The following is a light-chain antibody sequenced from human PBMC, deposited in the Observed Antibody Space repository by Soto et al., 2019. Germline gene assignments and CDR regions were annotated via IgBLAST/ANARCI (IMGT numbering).Light chain of an antibody. V-gene: IGKV1-5*03. Sequence: DIQMTQSPSTLSASVGDGVTITCRASQSIGTWLAWYQQKPGKAPKLLIYKASTLKSGVPSRFSGSGSGTDFTLTITHLQSEDFATYYCQHYLNYPITFGQGTRLEIK. CDR3: QHYLNYPIT. CDR2: KAS. CDR1: QSIGTW. J-gene: IGKJ5*01.